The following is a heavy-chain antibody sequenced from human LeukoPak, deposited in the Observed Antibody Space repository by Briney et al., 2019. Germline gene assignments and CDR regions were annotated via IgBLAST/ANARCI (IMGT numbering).Heavy chain of an antibody. V-gene: IGHV3-7*01. CDR1: GFTFSGYW. J-gene: IGHJ4*02. D-gene: IGHD1-26*01. CDR3: ARCGSESDY. Sequence: GGSLRLSCAASGFTFSGYWMTWVRQAPGKGLEWVANIKEDGSQKNYVDSVKGRFTISRDNAKDSLYLQMDSLRAEDTAVYYCARCGSESDYWGQGTLVTVSS. CDR2: IKEDGSQK.